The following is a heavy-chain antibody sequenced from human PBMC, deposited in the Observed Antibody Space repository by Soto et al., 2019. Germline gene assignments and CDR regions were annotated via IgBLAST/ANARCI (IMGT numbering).Heavy chain of an antibody. CDR3: ARDEPDDGDYGSAFDI. J-gene: IGHJ3*02. V-gene: IGHV4-31*03. CDR1: GGSISSGGYY. D-gene: IGHD4-17*01. Sequence: QVQLQESGPGLVKPSQTLSLTCTVSGGSISSGGYYWSWIRQHPGKGLEWIGYIYYSGSTYYTPSLKSRVTISVDTSKNQFALKLSSVTAADTAVYYCARDEPDDGDYGSAFDIWGQGTMVTVSS. CDR2: IYYSGST.